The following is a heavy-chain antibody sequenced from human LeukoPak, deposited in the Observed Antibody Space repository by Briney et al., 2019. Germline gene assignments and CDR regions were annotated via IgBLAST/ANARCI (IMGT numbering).Heavy chain of an antibody. D-gene: IGHD6-6*01. CDR1: GFTFSSYG. J-gene: IGHJ4*02. CDR2: IRDGGSNK. Sequence: GGSLRLSCAASGFTFSSYGMHWLRQAPGRGLEWVAFIRDGGSNKYYADSVKGRFTISRDNSKNTLYLQMNSLRAGDTAVYYCAKDRLYVSSSSPPIDYWGQGTLVTVSS. CDR3: AKDRLYVSSSSPPIDY. V-gene: IGHV3-30*02.